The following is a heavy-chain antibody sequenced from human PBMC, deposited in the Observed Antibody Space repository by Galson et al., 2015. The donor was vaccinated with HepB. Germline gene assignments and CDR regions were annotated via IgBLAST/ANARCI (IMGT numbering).Heavy chain of an antibody. J-gene: IGHJ6*03. CDR2: INTNTGNP. CDR3: ASKTPGYYDFWSGYATYYYYYYMDV. CDR1: GYTFTSYA. Sequence: SVKVSCKASGYTFTSYAMNWVRQAPGQGLEWMGWINTNTGNPTYAQGFTGRFVFSLDTSVSTAYLQISSLKAEDTAVYYCASKTPGYYDFWSGYATYYYYYYMDVWGKGTTVTVSS. V-gene: IGHV7-4-1*02. D-gene: IGHD3-3*01.